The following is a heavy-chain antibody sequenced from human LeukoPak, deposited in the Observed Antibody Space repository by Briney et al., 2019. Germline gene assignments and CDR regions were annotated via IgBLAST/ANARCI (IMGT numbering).Heavy chain of an antibody. J-gene: IGHJ4*02. Sequence: PGGSLRLSCAASGFTFSSYSMNWVRQAPGKGLEWVSSISSSSSYIYYADSVKGRFTISRDNAKNSLYLQMNSLRAEDTAVHYCARAPSSSGWYFDYWGQGTLVTVSS. D-gene: IGHD6-19*01. CDR3: ARAPSSSGWYFDY. V-gene: IGHV3-21*01. CDR1: GFTFSSYS. CDR2: ISSSSSYI.